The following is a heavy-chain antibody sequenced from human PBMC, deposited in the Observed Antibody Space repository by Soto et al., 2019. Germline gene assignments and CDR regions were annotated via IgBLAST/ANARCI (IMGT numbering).Heavy chain of an antibody. CDR2: ISAYNGNT. V-gene: IGHV1-18*01. Sequence: ASVKVSCKASGYTFTSYGISWVRQAPGQGLEWMGWISAYNGNTNYAQKLQGRVTMTTDTSTSTAYMELRSLRSDDTAVYYCARDLNGGSGWDYYYYYGMDVWGQGTTVTVSS. J-gene: IGHJ6*02. CDR3: ARDLNGGSGWDYYYYYGMDV. D-gene: IGHD6-19*01. CDR1: GYTFTSYG.